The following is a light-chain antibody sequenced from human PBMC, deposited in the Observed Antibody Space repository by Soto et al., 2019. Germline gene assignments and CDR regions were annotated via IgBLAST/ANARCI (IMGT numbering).Light chain of an antibody. Sequence: AIQMTQSPSSLSASVGDRVTITCRASQGIRNDLGWYQQKPGKAPKLLIYAASSLQSGVPSRFSGSVSGTDFTRTISSLQPEDFATYYCLQDYNYPPTFGQGTKVEIK. CDR3: LQDYNYPPT. V-gene: IGKV1-6*01. J-gene: IGKJ1*01. CDR2: AAS. CDR1: QGIRND.